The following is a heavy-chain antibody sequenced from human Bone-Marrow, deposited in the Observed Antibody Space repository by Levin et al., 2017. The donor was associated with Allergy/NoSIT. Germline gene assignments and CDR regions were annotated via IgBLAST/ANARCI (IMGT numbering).Heavy chain of an antibody. CDR3: ARGITVFGVVLAVNDAFDI. D-gene: IGHD3-3*01. J-gene: IGHJ3*02. CDR1: GGSISSGVYF. CDR2: VSYSGIT. Sequence: LRLSCTVSGGSISSGVYFWSWIRQLPGKGLEWIGYVSYSGITFYNQSLKSRVTISGDTSKNLFSLNLSSVTAADTAVYSCARGITVFGVVLAVNDAFDIWGQGTMVTVSS. V-gene: IGHV4-31*03.